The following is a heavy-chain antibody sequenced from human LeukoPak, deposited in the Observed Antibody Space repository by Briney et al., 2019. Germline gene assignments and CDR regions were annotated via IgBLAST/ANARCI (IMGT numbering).Heavy chain of an antibody. D-gene: IGHD6-6*01. Sequence: GGSLRLSCAASGFTVSSNYMSWVRQAPGKGLEWVSVIYSGGSTYYADSVKGRFTISRDNSKNTLYLQMNSLRAEDTAVYYCARVDEQLVLYDYRGQGTLVTVSS. CDR3: ARVDEQLVLYDY. J-gene: IGHJ4*02. V-gene: IGHV3-53*01. CDR1: GFTVSSNY. CDR2: IYSGGST.